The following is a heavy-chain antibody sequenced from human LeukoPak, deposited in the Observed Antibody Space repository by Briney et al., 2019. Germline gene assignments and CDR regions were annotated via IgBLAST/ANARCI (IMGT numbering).Heavy chain of an antibody. CDR2: INNDGGST. V-gene: IGHV3-74*01. D-gene: IGHD2-2*01. Sequence: GGSLRLSCVVSGFTFSSYWMHWVRQAPGKGLVWVSRINNDGGSTSYADSAKGRFTISRDNAKNTLYLQMNSLRPEDSSVYLCARHCTSSSCSDSWGQGTLVTVSS. CDR3: ARHCTSSSCSDS. CDR1: GFTFSSYW. J-gene: IGHJ4*02.